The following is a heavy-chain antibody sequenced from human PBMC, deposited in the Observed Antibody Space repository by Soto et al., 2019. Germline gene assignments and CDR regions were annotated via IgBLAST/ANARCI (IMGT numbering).Heavy chain of an antibody. V-gene: IGHV1-69*12. Sequence: QVQLVQSGAEMKEPGSSVKVSCKTSGGTFSSSAISWLRQAPGQGLEWMGGIIPLFRTPDYAQKFQGRVPIAADESTSTAYMELSSLRSEDTAVYYCARDNDRLQLGGNYYYILDVWGQGPTITVSS. CDR3: ARDNDRLQLGGNYYYILDV. J-gene: IGHJ6*02. CDR1: GGTFSSSA. D-gene: IGHD4-4*01. CDR2: IIPLFRTP.